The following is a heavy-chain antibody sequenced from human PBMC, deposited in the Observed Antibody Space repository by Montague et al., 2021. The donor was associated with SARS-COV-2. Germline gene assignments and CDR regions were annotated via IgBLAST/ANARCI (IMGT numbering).Heavy chain of an antibody. D-gene: IGHD4-23*01. V-gene: IGHV2-70*01. CDR2: IDWDDDK. J-gene: IGHJ4*02. CDR3: ARSYGTTVVTRDFDY. CDR1: GFSLSTSGMC. Sequence: ALVKPTKTLTLTCTFSGFSLSTSGMCVSWIRQPPGKALEWLTLIDWDDDKYYSTSLKTRLTISKDTSKNQVVLTMTNMDTVDTATYYCARSYGTTVVTRDFDYWGQGALVTVSS.